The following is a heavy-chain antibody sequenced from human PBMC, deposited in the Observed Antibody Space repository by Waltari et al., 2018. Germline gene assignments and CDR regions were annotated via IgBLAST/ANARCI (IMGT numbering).Heavy chain of an antibody. CDR3: ASELVIETPNAFDI. Sequence: QLQLQESGPGLVKPSETLSLTCTVPGGSISSSSYYWGWIRQPPGKGLEWIGSIYYSGSTYYNPSLKSRVTISVDTSKNQFSLKLSSVTAADTAVYYCASELVIETPNAFDIWGQGTMVTVSS. CDR1: GGSISSSSYY. CDR2: IYYSGST. J-gene: IGHJ3*02. D-gene: IGHD2-15*01. V-gene: IGHV4-39*07.